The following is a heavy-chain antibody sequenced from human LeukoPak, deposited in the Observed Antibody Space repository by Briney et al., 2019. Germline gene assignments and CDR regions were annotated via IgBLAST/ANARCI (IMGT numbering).Heavy chain of an antibody. V-gene: IGHV3-23*01. J-gene: IGHJ4*02. CDR2: ISGSGGST. Sequence: GGSLRLSCAASGFTFSSYAMSWVRQAPGKGLEWVSAISGSGGSTYYADSVKGRFTISRDNSKNTLYLQMNSLRAEDTAVYYCARDYYGSGSYYRGGFWGQGTLVTVSS. CDR1: GFTFSSYA. D-gene: IGHD3-10*01. CDR3: ARDYYGSGSYYRGGF.